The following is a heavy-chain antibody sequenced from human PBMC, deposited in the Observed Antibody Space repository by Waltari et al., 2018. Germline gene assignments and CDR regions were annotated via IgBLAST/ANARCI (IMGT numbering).Heavy chain of an antibody. V-gene: IGHV3-33*01. J-gene: IGHJ4*02. CDR3: ARSKPDITMVRGVLDY. CDR2: IWYDGSNK. D-gene: IGHD3-10*01. CDR1: GFTFSSYG. Sequence: QVQLVESGGGVVQPGRSLRLSCAASGFTFSSYGMHWVRQAPGKGLEWVAVIWYDGSNKYYADAVKGRFTISRDNSKNTLYLQMNSRRAEDTAVYYCARSKPDITMVRGVLDYWGQGTLVTVSS.